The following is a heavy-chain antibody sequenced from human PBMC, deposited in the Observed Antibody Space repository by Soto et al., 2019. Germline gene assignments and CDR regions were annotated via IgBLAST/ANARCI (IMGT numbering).Heavy chain of an antibody. Sequence: PGGSLRLSCAASGFTFSSYGMHWGRQAPGKGLEWVAVISYDGSNKYYADSVKGRFTISRDNSKNTLYLQMNSLRAEDTAVYYCAKGRESFGVVIILDYWGQGTLVTVSS. CDR2: ISYDGSNK. J-gene: IGHJ4*02. CDR3: AKGRESFGVVIILDY. D-gene: IGHD3-3*01. V-gene: IGHV3-30*18. CDR1: GFTFSSYG.